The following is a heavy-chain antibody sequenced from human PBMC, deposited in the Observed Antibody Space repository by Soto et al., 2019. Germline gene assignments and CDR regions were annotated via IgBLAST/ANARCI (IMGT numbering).Heavy chain of an antibody. CDR1: GASLTIGNHY. J-gene: IGHJ5*02. D-gene: IGHD3-9*01. CDR2: ISYSAIT. CDR3: ARVRYFAPDP. Sequence: QVQLQESGPGLVKPSETLSLTCTVSGASLTIGNHYWIWIRQPPGKGLEWIGYISYSAITTYNPSLKIRVPLPADMSKNQSSLKPRSVTAADAAVYYCARVRYFAPDPWGQGTLVTVSS. V-gene: IGHV4-61*01.